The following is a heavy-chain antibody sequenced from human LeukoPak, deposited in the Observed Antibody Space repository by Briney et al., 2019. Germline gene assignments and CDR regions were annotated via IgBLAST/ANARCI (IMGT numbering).Heavy chain of an antibody. CDR3: AKRGGSYIGYFDY. Sequence: GGSLRLSCAASGFTFTSYAMSWIRQAPGMGLEWVSAISGSGGGTYYADSVKGRFTISRDNSKNTLYLQMNSLRPEDTAVYYCAKRGGSYIGYFDYWGQGTLVTVSS. J-gene: IGHJ4*02. V-gene: IGHV3-23*01. D-gene: IGHD1-26*01. CDR2: ISGSGGGT. CDR1: GFTFTSYA.